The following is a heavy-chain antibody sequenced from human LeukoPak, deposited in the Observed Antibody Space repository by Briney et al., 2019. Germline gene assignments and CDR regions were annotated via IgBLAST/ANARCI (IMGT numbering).Heavy chain of an antibody. V-gene: IGHV7-4-1*02. Sequence: ASVKVSCKASGYTFTSYAMNWVRQAPGQGLEWMGWINTNTGNPTYAQGFTGRFVFSLDTSVSTAYLQISSLKAEDTAVYYCARDYSSSWYRPFYAFDIWGQGTMVTVSS. CDR2: INTNTGNP. CDR3: ARDYSSSWYRPFYAFDI. J-gene: IGHJ3*02. CDR1: GYTFTSYA. D-gene: IGHD6-13*01.